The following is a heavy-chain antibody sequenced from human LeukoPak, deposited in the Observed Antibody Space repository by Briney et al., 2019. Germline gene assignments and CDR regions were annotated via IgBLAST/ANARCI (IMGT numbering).Heavy chain of an antibody. J-gene: IGHJ4*02. CDR2: ISYDGSNK. CDR1: GFTFRNYA. V-gene: IGHV3-30*04. D-gene: IGHD2-21*02. CDR3: ARDAGDSGGYYFDS. Sequence: GGPLRLSCAASGFTFRNYAMHWVRQAPGKGLEWVAVISYDGSNKLYADSVKGRFTISRDNSKNSLYLQMSSLRAEDTAVYYCARDAGDSGGYYFDSWGQGTLVTVSS.